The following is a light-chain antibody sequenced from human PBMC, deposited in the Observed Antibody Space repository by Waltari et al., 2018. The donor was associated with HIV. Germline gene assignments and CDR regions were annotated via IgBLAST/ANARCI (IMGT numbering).Light chain of an antibody. V-gene: IGLV2-23*02. CDR1: WSDIGSYDL. Sequence: QSALTQPASVSGSPGQSITLSCSGTWSDIGSYDLVSWYQHFPGKAPKRILYDVNERPSWVSPRYSGSKSGNTASLVISGLQSEDEADYYCCSYAGSGTFVVFGGETRLTV. CDR2: DVN. CDR3: CSYAGSGTFVV. J-gene: IGLJ3*02.